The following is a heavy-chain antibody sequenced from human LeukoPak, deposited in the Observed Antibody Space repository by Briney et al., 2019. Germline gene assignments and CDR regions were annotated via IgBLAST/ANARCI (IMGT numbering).Heavy chain of an antibody. J-gene: IGHJ3*02. CDR3: ARDFAWYYDSSGYYRAFDI. D-gene: IGHD3-22*01. CDR2: IYHSGST. V-gene: IGHV4-38-2*02. Sequence: SETLSLTCTVSGYSISSGYYWGWIRQPPGKGLEWIGSIYHSGSTYYNPSLKSRVTISVDTSKNQFSLKLSSVTAADTAVCYCARDFAWYYDSSGYYRAFDIWGQGTMVTVSS. CDR1: GYSISSGYY.